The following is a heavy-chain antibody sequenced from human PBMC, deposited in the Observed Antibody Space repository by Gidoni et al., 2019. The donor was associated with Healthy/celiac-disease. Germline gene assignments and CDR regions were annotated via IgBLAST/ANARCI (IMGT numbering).Heavy chain of an antibody. CDR3: ARDLSTLTMYYYGMDV. CDR1: GFIFSSYG. J-gene: IGHJ6*02. Sequence: QVHLVESGGGVVQPGRSLRLSCAASGFIFSSYGMHWVRQAPGKGLEWVAVIWYDGSNKYYADSVKGRFTISRDNSKNTLYLQMNSLRAEDTAVYYCARDLSTLTMYYYGMDVWGQGTTVTVSS. D-gene: IGHD1-1*01. V-gene: IGHV3-33*01. CDR2: IWYDGSNK.